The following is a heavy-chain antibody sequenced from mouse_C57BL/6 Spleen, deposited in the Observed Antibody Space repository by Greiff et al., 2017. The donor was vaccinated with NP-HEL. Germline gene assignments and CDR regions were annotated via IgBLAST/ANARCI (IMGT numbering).Heavy chain of an antibody. Sequence: QVQLQQSGAELVKPGASVKLSCKASGYTFTSYWMQWVKQRPGQGLEWIGEIDPSDSYTNSNQKFKGKATLTVDTSSSTAYMQLSSLTSEDSAVYYCARSDYDPFYAMDYWGQGTSVTVAS. CDR3: ARSDYDPFYAMDY. CDR2: IDPSDSYT. CDR1: GYTFTSYW. J-gene: IGHJ4*01. D-gene: IGHD2-4*01. V-gene: IGHV1-50*01.